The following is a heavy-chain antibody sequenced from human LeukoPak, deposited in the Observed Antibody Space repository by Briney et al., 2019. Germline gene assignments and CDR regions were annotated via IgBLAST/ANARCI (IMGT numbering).Heavy chain of an antibody. J-gene: IGHJ6*02. Sequence: GGSLRLSCAASGFTFNNAWMSWVRQAPGKGLEWVSSISNSGATTYYADSVKGRFTISRDNSKNTLCLQMNSLRAEDTAVYYCARDSYYYYGMDVWGQGTTVTVSS. CDR1: GFTFNNAW. CDR3: ARDSYYYYGMDV. V-gene: IGHV3-23*01. CDR2: ISNSGATT.